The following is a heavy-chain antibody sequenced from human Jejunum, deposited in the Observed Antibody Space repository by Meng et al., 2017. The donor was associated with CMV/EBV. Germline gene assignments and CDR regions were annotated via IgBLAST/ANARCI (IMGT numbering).Heavy chain of an antibody. Sequence: QVQLHESVPGLVKPSETLCLTCRVSGDFISKYYWTWIRQPAGKGLEWIGRIYTSGSTNYNPSLKSRVTMSVDTSKNQFSLKLISVTAADTAVYFCARESAAAGRGEDYWGQGTLVTVSS. CDR2: IYTSGST. J-gene: IGHJ4*02. D-gene: IGHD6-13*01. CDR3: ARESAAAGRGEDY. CDR1: GDFISKYY. V-gene: IGHV4-4*07.